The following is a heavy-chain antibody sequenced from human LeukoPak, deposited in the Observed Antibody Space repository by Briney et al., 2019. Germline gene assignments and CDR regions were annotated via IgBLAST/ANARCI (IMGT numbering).Heavy chain of an antibody. CDR2: IYSGGST. CDR3: ATIPYGDYGECY. CDR1: GFTVSSNY. Sequence: GGSLRLSCAASGFTVSSNYMSWVRQALGKWLEWVSVIYSGGSTYYADSVKGRFTISRDNSKNTLYLQMNSLRAEDTAVYYCATIPYGDYGECYWGQGTLVTVSS. D-gene: IGHD4-17*01. V-gene: IGHV3-53*01. J-gene: IGHJ4*02.